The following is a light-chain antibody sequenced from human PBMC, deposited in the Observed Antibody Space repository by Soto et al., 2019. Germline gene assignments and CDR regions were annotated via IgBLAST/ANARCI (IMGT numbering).Light chain of an antibody. Sequence: QSVLTQPASVSGSPGQSITISCSGTSSDIGAYDHVAWFQQFPGKTPKLVIYSVSNRPSGVSYRFSGSKSGNTASLTISGLQADDEADYYCISYTVSRSYVFGPGTRPPS. J-gene: IGLJ1*01. CDR3: ISYTVSRSYV. CDR2: SVS. CDR1: SSDIGAYDH. V-gene: IGLV2-14*01.